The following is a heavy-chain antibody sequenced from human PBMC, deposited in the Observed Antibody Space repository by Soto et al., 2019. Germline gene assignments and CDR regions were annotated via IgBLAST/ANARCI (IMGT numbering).Heavy chain of an antibody. J-gene: IGHJ6*02. V-gene: IGHV4-30-4*01. CDR1: GGTITRGDHF. Sequence: TLSLTCSVSGGTITRGDHFWSCVRQSPGKGLEWLGYIYYSGSTYYNPSLKGRVMMTIDTSKHQFSLNLSSVTAADTAVFYCGRGQTATDVWRQASTVTVCS. CDR2: IYYSGST. CDR3: GRGQTATDV. D-gene: IGHD5-18*01.